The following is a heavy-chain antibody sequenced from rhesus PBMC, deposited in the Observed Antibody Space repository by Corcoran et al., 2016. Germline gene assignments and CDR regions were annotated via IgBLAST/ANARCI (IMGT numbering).Heavy chain of an antibody. CDR3: ARGKYTYFDY. CDR1: GGSISSRNW. CDR2: ISGSIGST. V-gene: IGHV4-65*01. D-gene: IGHD1-44*01. Sequence: QVQLQESGPGLVKPSETLSLTCAVSGGSISSRNWWSWIRQPPGKGLEWTGYISGSIGSTYYNTSRKSRSTISTDTSKTQVYRKLSSVTAADTDVDYCARGKYTYFDYWGQGVLVTVSS. J-gene: IGHJ4*01.